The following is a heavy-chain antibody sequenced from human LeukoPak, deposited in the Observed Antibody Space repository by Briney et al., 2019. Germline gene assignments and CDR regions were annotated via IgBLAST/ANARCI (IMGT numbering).Heavy chain of an antibody. Sequence: GASVKVSCKASGYTFTSYGISWVRQAPGQGLEWMGWISAYNGNTNYAQKLQGGVTMTTDTSTSTAYMELRSLRSDDTAVYYCARVGRTTGTTRSAFDIWGQGTMVTVSS. CDR2: ISAYNGNT. D-gene: IGHD1-1*01. V-gene: IGHV1-18*04. CDR3: ARVGRTTGTTRSAFDI. J-gene: IGHJ3*02. CDR1: GYTFTSYG.